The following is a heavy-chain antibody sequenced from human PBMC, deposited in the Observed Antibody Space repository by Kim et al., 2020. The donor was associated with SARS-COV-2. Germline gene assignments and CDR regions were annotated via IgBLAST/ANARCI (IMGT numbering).Heavy chain of an antibody. CDR3: EKVQGTTGTALDY. J-gene: IGHJ4*02. Sequence: YADSGKGRFNMSRDNAKNSMYRQMNSLRAEDTALYYCEKVQGTTGTALDYWGQGTLVTVSS. V-gene: IGHV3-9*01. D-gene: IGHD1-1*01.